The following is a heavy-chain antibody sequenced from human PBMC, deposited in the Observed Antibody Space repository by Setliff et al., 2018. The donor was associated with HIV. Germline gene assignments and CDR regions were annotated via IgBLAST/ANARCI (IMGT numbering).Heavy chain of an antibody. J-gene: IGHJ6*03. CDR1: GGSVSNYY. V-gene: IGHV4-4*07. Sequence: PSETLSLTCTVSGGSVSNYYWTWIRQSAGKGLEWIGHINTSGSTKYNPSLKSRLTMSVDSSGNQFSLTLTSVTAADTAVYYCASEAWTSYRSSSGYYYYYMDVWGKGTTVTVSS. D-gene: IGHD6-6*01. CDR3: ASEAWTSYRSSSGYYYYYMDV. CDR2: INTSGST.